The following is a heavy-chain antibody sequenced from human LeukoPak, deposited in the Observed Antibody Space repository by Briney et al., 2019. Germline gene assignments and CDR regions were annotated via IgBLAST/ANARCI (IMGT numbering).Heavy chain of an antibody. J-gene: IGHJ4*02. V-gene: IGHV4-39*07. CDR1: GGSISSSSYY. D-gene: IGHD5-24*01. CDR3: ARADGYNWLYYFDY. Sequence: PSETLSLTCTVSGGSISSSSYYWGWIRQPPGKGLEWIGSIYYSGSTYYNPSLKSRVTISVDTSKNQFSLKLSSVTAADTAVYYCARADGYNWLYYFDYWGQGTLVTVSS. CDR2: IYYSGST.